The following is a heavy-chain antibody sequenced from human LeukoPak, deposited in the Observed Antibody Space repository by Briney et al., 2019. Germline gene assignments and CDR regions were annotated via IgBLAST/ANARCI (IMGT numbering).Heavy chain of an antibody. V-gene: IGHV4-4*07. Sequence: SETLSLTCTVSGGSISSYYWTWIRQPAGKGLEWIGRIYTSGTTNYNSSLQSRVTISVDNSKNQFSLRLSSVTAADTAVYYCARQDYSSGTVGGIDYWGQGTLVTVSS. J-gene: IGHJ4*02. CDR3: ARQDYSSGTVGGIDY. CDR2: IYTSGTT. D-gene: IGHD3-10*01. CDR1: GGSISSYY.